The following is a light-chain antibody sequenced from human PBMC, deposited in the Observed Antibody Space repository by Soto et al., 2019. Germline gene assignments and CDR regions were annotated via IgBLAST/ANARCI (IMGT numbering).Light chain of an antibody. CDR1: QSISSG. Sequence: DIQMTQSPSTLSASVGDRVTITCRASQSISSGLAWYQQKPGKAPKLLIYDASSLESGVPSRFSGSGSGTESTLTISSLQPDDSATYYCQQYNSFWTFGQGTKVDLK. J-gene: IGKJ1*01. V-gene: IGKV1-5*01. CDR2: DAS. CDR3: QQYNSFWT.